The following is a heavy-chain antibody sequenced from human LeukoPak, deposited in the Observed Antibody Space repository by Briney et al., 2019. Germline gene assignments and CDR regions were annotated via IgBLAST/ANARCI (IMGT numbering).Heavy chain of an antibody. CDR3: ARGAKWAYYFDY. CDR1: GFTFSSNW. Sequence: AGGSLRLSCAASGFTFSSNWMSWVRQVPGRGLEWVSRINGDESSTNYADSVKGRFTISRDNAKDTLYLHMNSLTAEDTAVYYCARGAKWAYYFDYWGQGTLVTVSS. J-gene: IGHJ4*02. V-gene: IGHV3-74*01. CDR2: INGDESST. D-gene: IGHD1-26*01.